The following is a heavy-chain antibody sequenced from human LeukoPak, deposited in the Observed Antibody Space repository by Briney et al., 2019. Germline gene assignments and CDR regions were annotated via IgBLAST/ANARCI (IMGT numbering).Heavy chain of an antibody. Sequence: ASAKVSCKASGYTFTSYGISWVRQARGQGLEWMGWISAYNGNTNYAQKLQGRVTMTTDTSTSTAYMELRSLRSDDTAVYYCARGIPGYSSGWYLTDYWGQGTLVTVSS. CDR3: ARGIPGYSSGWYLTDY. CDR1: GYTFTSYG. V-gene: IGHV1-18*01. J-gene: IGHJ4*02. D-gene: IGHD6-19*01. CDR2: ISAYNGNT.